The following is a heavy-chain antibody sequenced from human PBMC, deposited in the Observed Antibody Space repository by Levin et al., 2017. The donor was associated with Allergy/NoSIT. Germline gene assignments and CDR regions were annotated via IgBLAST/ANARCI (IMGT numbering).Heavy chain of an antibody. CDR3: ARTSSGYGALMLFDI. J-gene: IGHJ3*02. CDR2: ISSNGGST. V-gene: IGHV3-64*01. CDR1: GFTFSSYA. Sequence: GESLKISCAASGFTFSSYAMHWVRQAPGKGLEYVSAISSNGGSTYYANSVKGRFTISRDNSKNTLYLQMGSLRAEDMAVYYCARTSSGYGALMLFDIWGQGTMVTVSS. D-gene: IGHD3-22*01.